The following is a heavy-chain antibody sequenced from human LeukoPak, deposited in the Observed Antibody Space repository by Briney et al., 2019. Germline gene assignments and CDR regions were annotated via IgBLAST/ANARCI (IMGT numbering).Heavy chain of an antibody. Sequence: GGSLRLSCAASGFTFSSYGMHWVRQAPGKGLEWVSYISSSSSTMYYADSVKGRFTISRDNAKNSLYLQMNSLRAEDTAVYYCARDRDGYSSGWYSDYWGQGTLVTVSS. CDR1: GFTFSSYG. J-gene: IGHJ4*02. CDR3: ARDRDGYSSGWYSDY. V-gene: IGHV3-48*04. D-gene: IGHD6-19*01. CDR2: ISSSSSTM.